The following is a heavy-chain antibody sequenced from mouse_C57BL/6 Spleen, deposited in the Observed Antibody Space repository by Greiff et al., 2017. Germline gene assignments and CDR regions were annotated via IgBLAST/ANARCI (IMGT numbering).Heavy chain of an antibody. Sequence: QVQLKQSGAELARPGASVKLSCKASGYTFTSYGISWVKQRTGQGLEWIGEIYPRSGNTYYNEKFKGKATLTADKSSSTEYMELRSLTSEDSSVYFCARSRLYGSSWYFDVWGTGTTVTVSS. CDR3: ARSRLYGSSWYFDV. V-gene: IGHV1-81*01. J-gene: IGHJ1*03. CDR2: IYPRSGNT. D-gene: IGHD1-1*01. CDR1: GYTFTSYG.